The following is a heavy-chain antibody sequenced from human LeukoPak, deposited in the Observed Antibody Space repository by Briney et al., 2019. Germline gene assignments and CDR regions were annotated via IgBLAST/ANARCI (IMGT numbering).Heavy chain of an antibody. Sequence: SETLSLTCTVSGGSISSSSYYWGWISQPPGKGLEWIGSIYYSGSTYYNPSLNSRVTISVDTSKNQFSLKLSSVTAADTAVYYCARKIVLRLLGFGLRGVAFDIWGQGTMVTVSS. D-gene: IGHD3-10*01. V-gene: IGHV4-39*07. CDR1: GGSISSSSYY. CDR3: ARKIVLRLLGFGLRGVAFDI. CDR2: IYYSGST. J-gene: IGHJ3*02.